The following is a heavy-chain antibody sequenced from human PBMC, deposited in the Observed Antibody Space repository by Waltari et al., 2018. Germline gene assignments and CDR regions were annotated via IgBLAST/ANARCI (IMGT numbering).Heavy chain of an antibody. J-gene: IGHJ6*02. V-gene: IGHV1-18*04. CDR3: ARDGHSGSYYDYYYGMDV. Sequence: QVQLVQSGAEVTTPGASVKVSCKASGYTFTSSGLSWLRQAPGQGLEWMGWISAYNGNTNYAQKLQGRVTMTTDTSTSTAYMELRSLRSDDTAVYYCARDGHSGSYYDYYYGMDVWGQGTTVTVSS. D-gene: IGHD1-26*01. CDR2: ISAYNGNT. CDR1: GYTFTSSG.